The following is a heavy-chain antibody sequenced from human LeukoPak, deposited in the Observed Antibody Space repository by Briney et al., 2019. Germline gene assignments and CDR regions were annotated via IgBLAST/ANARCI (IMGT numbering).Heavy chain of an antibody. J-gene: IGHJ4*02. Sequence: GGSLRLSCAASGFTLISYSMNWVRQAPGRGLEWVSSISSTSTYLYYADSVKGRFTISRDNAKNSLDLQMNSLRAEDTAVYFCARSRTTVTKDALDYWGQGILVTVSS. CDR2: ISSTSTYL. D-gene: IGHD4-17*01. CDR1: GFTLISYS. V-gene: IGHV3-21*01. CDR3: ARSRTTVTKDALDY.